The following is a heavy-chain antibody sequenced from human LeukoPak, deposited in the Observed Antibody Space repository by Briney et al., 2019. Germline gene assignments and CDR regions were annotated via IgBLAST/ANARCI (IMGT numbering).Heavy chain of an antibody. J-gene: IGHJ3*02. D-gene: IGHD5-24*01. V-gene: IGHV5-51*01. CDR1: GYSFTSYW. Sequence: GESLKISCKGSGYSFTSYWIGWVRQMPGKGLEWMGIICPGDSDTRYSPSFQGQVTISADKSISTAYLQWSSLKASDTAMYYCARPRRDGYNFDAFDIWGQGTMVTVSS. CDR2: ICPGDSDT. CDR3: ARPRRDGYNFDAFDI.